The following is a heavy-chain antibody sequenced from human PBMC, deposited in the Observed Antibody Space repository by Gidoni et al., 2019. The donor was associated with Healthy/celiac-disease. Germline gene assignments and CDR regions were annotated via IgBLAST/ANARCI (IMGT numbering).Heavy chain of an antibody. CDR1: GFPFSSYA. CDR3: AKRGAVAGPNWFDP. Sequence: EVQLLESGGGLVQPGGSLRLSCADSGFPFSSYAMSWVRQAPGKGLEWVSAISGSGGITYYADSVKGRFTISRDNSKNTLYLQMNSLRAEDTAVYYCAKRGAVAGPNWFDPWGQGTLVTVSS. V-gene: IGHV3-23*01. D-gene: IGHD6-19*01. CDR2: ISGSGGIT. J-gene: IGHJ5*02.